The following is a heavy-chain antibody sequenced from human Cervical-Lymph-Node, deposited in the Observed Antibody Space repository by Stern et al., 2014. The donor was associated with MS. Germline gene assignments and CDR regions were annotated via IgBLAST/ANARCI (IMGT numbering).Heavy chain of an antibody. CDR1: GYSISSGYY. Sequence: QLQLQESGPGLVKPSETLSLTCTVSGYSISSGYYWGWIRQPPGKGLEWIGSIYHSGITYYNGSIKSRLTISGDTSKNQFPLKLSSGTAADTAVYYCARGGALDYWGQGTLVTVSS. CDR3: ARGGALDY. V-gene: IGHV4-38-2*02. CDR2: IYHSGIT. D-gene: IGHD3-10*01. J-gene: IGHJ4*02.